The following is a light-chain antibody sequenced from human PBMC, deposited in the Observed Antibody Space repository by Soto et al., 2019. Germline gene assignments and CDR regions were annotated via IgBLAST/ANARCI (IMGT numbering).Light chain of an antibody. J-gene: IGLJ1*01. CDR1: SNTIGGYNV. CDR2: EGI. Sequence: QSVLTQPASVSGSPGQSITISCTGSSNTIGGYNVVSWYQQHPGKAPKVIIYEGIKRPSGVSNRFSGAISGSTASLTISGLQAEDEADYYFCSYVGATTYVFGSGTKVTVL. V-gene: IGLV2-23*01. CDR3: CSYVGATTYV.